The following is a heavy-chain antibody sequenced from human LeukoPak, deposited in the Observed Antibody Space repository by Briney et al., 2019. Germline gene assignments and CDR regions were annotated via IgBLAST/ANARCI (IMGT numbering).Heavy chain of an antibody. J-gene: IGHJ4*02. Sequence: ASVKVSCKASGGTFTSYAISWVRQAPGQGLEWMGWINTNTGNPTYAQGFTGRFVLSLDTSVSTAYLQISSLKAEDTAVYYCARATYSSGWYFDYWGQGTMVTVSS. D-gene: IGHD6-19*01. CDR3: ARATYSSGWYFDY. V-gene: IGHV7-4-1*02. CDR2: INTNTGNP. CDR1: GGTFTSYA.